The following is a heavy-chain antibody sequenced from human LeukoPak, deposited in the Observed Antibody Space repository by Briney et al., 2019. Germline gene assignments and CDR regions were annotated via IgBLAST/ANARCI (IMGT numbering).Heavy chain of an antibody. Sequence: PSETLSLTCAVSGYSISSGYYWGWIRQPPGKGLEWIGSIYHSGSTYYNPSLKSRVTISVGTSKNQFSLKLSSVAAADTAVYYCARLQYQLLFFDYWGQGSLVTVSS. D-gene: IGHD2-2*01. CDR3: ARLQYQLLFFDY. CDR1: GYSISSGYY. J-gene: IGHJ4*02. V-gene: IGHV4-38-2*01. CDR2: IYHSGST.